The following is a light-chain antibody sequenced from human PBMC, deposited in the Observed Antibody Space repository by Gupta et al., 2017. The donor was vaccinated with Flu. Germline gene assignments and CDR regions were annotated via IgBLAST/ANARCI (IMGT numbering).Light chain of an antibody. CDR1: QSVSSY. J-gene: IGKJ5*01. Sequence: SPGERATLSCRASQSVSSYLAWYQQKPGQAPRLLIYDASNRATGIPARFSGSGSGTDFTLTISSLEPEDFAVYYCQQRSNWPPITFGQGTRL. CDR3: QQRSNWPPIT. V-gene: IGKV3-11*01. CDR2: DAS.